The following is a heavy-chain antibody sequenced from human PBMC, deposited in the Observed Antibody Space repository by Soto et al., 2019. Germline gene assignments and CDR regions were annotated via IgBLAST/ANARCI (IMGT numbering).Heavy chain of an antibody. CDR2: ISGSGGNT. D-gene: IGHD2-21*02. Sequence: PGGSLRLSCAASGFTFSSYAMSWVRQAPGKGLEWVSAISGSGGNTYYADSVKGRFTISRDNSKNTLYLQMNSLRAEDTAVYYCARDEHQLVRTCVGDCYPWPKHFDYWGQGTLVTVSS. CDR1: GFTFSSYA. CDR3: ARDEHQLVRTCVGDCYPWPKHFDY. V-gene: IGHV3-23*01. J-gene: IGHJ4*02.